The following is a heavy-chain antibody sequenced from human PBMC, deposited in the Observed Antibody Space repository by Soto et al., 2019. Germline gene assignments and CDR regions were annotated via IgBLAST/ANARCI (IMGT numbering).Heavy chain of an antibody. J-gene: IGHJ2*01. V-gene: IGHV3-30*18. CDR3: AKDVVTAIPVGWYLDL. CDR1: GFTFSNYG. Sequence: QVQLVESGGGVVQPGRSLRLSCAASGFTFSNYGIHWVRQAPGKGLEWVAVISYAGRNKYYADSVKGRFTISRDNSKNALYLQMNSLRAEDTAEYYCAKDVVTAIPVGWYLDLWGRGTLVTVSS. CDR2: ISYAGRNK. D-gene: IGHD2-21*02.